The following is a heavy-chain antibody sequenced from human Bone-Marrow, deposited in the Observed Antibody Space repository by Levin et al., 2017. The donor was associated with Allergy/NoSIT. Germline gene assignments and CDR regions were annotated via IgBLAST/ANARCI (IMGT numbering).Heavy chain of an antibody. D-gene: IGHD3-10*01. J-gene: IGHJ4*02. CDR1: GFNFSNYG. CDR3: ATSYGSGNYGFNWGY. Sequence: PGGSLRLSCEVSGFNFSNYGMTWVRQAPGKGLEWVSTISGGGAHTFSADSVKGRFTISGDNSKNTLSLQMNNLTAEDTAVYYCATSYGSGNYGFNWGYWGQGTLVTVSS. V-gene: IGHV3-23*01. CDR2: ISGGGAHT.